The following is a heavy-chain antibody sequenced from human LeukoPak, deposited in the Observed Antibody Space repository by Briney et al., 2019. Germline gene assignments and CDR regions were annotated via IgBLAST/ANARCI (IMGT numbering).Heavy chain of an antibody. D-gene: IGHD1-26*01. V-gene: IGHV1-18*01. Sequence: ASVKVSCKASGYIFTSYGINWVRQAPGQGLEWMGWISAYNGNTKYTQKPQDRVTMTTVTSTSTAYMELKTLRSDDTAVYFCARAGYSRFVDDLDYWGQGTLVTVSS. CDR1: GYIFTSYG. CDR2: ISAYNGNT. J-gene: IGHJ4*02. CDR3: ARAGYSRFVDDLDY.